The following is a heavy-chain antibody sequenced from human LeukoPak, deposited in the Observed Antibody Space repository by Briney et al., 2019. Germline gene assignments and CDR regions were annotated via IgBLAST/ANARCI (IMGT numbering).Heavy chain of an antibody. Sequence: SETLSLTCTVSGGSISSGRYYWSWLRQPAGKGLEWIGRIYTSGSTNYNPSLKSRVTISVDTSKNQFSLKLSSVTAADTAVYYCARGVYDSSGYYSDYFDYWGQGTLVTVSS. J-gene: IGHJ4*02. D-gene: IGHD3-22*01. CDR2: IYTSGST. V-gene: IGHV4-61*02. CDR3: ARGVYDSSGYYSDYFDY. CDR1: GGSISSGRYY.